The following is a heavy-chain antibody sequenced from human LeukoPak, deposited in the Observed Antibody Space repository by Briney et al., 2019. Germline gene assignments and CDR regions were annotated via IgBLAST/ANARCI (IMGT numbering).Heavy chain of an antibody. CDR1: GGSFSGYY. CDR3: ARVIVVVPAAYLLYSSSRRNWFDP. V-gene: IGHV4-34*01. Sequence: PSETLSLTCAVHGGSFSGYYWSWIRQPPGKGLEWIGEINHSGSTNYNPSLKSRVTISVDTSKNQFSLKLSSVTAADTAVYYCARVIVVVPAAYLLYSSSRRNWFDPWGQGTLVTVSS. J-gene: IGHJ5*02. CDR2: INHSGST. D-gene: IGHD2-2*01.